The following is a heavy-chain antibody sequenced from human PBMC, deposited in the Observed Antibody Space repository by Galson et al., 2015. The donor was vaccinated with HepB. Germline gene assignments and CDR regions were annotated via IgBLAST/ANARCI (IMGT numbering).Heavy chain of an antibody. CDR1: GYTFTGYY. V-gene: IGHV1-2*04. CDR3: ARGYCSGGSCSVYYYYGMDV. J-gene: IGHJ6*02. Sequence: SVKVSCKASGYTFTGYYMHWVRQAPGQGLEWMGWINPNSGGTNYAQKFQGWVTMTRDTSISTAYMELSRLRSDDTAVYYCARGYCSGGSCSVYYYYGMDVWGQGTTVTVSS. CDR2: INPNSGGT. D-gene: IGHD2-15*01.